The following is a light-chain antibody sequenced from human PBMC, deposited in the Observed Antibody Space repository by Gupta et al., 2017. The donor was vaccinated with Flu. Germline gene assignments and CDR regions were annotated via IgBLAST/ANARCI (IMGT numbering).Light chain of an antibody. CDR2: AAS. CDR1: QSISSSS. V-gene: IGKV3-20*01. Sequence: IVLTQSPGTLSLSPGERATPSCRASQSISSSSLAWYQQKLGQAPRLLIYAASSGATGIPDRFSGSGSGTDFTLTISRLEPEDFAVYYCQHYGSSIFTFGPGTKVDIK. J-gene: IGKJ3*01. CDR3: QHYGSSIFT.